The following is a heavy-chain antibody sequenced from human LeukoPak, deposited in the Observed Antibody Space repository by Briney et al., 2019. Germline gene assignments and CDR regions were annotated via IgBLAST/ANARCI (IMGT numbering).Heavy chain of an antibody. CDR3: ARHYYDSNGYYYCDY. D-gene: IGHD3-22*01. J-gene: IGHJ4*02. V-gene: IGHV5-51*01. Sequence: GESLRISCKGSGYTFNSYWIGWVRQTPGKGLEWMGIIYPGDSDITYSPSFQGQVIISADKSISTAYLQWSSLKASDTAMYYCARHYYDSNGYYYCDYWGQGTLVTVSS. CDR1: GYTFNSYW. CDR2: IYPGDSDI.